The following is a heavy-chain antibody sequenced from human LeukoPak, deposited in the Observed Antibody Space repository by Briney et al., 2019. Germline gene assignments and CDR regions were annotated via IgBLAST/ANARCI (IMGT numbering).Heavy chain of an antibody. CDR3: ARDRISINALDM. D-gene: IGHD1-14*01. Sequence: SETLSLTCTVSGASITGHYLTWVRQPPGNGLEWIGYISHIGSTNYNPSLKSRVTISVDTSKNQFSLKLTSVTAADTALYYCARDRISINALDMWGQGTMVTVSS. CDR1: GASITGHY. CDR2: ISHIGST. V-gene: IGHV4-59*11. J-gene: IGHJ3*02.